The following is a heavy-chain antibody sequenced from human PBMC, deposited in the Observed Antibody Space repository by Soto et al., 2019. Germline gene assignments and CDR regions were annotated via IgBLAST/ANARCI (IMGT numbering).Heavy chain of an antibody. Sequence: PGGSLRLSCVASGFTFSSYSVSWVRQAPGKGLEWVSYISSGSKTIYYADSVKGRFTVSRDNAKNSQFLQMNSLRDDDTAVYYCAREDILGARSFDYWGRGTLVTSPQ. CDR1: GFTFSSYS. J-gene: IGHJ4*02. D-gene: IGHD1-26*01. V-gene: IGHV3-48*02. CDR2: ISSGSKTI. CDR3: AREDILGARSFDY.